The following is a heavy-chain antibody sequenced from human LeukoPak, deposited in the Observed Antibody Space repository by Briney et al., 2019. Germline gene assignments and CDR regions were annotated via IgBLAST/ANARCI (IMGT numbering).Heavy chain of an antibody. CDR1: GGSISSYY. Sequence: SETLSLTCTVSGGSISSYYWSWIRQPPRGLEWIGYIHYSGSTNYNPSLKSRVTISVDTSKNQFSLKLSSVTAADTAVYYCARLTGAPYYYYYYMDVWGKGTTVTVSS. CDR2: IHYSGST. CDR3: ARLTGAPYYYYYYMDV. V-gene: IGHV4-59*12. D-gene: IGHD1-26*01. J-gene: IGHJ6*03.